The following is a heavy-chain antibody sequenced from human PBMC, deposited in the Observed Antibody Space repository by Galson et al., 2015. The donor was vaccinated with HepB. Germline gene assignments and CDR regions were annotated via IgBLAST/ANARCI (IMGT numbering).Heavy chain of an antibody. J-gene: IGHJ4*02. CDR3: ARDSTYYDGSAYYDNLDS. D-gene: IGHD3-22*01. V-gene: IGHV3-7*03. CDR1: GFTFSSYW. CDR2: INQDGAKK. Sequence: SLRLACAASGFTFSSYWMTWVRQAPGKGLEWVANINQDGAKKNYVDSVKGRFTISRENAQNSLYLEMNSLRAEDTAMYHCARDSTYYDGSAYYDNLDSWGQGTLVTVSS.